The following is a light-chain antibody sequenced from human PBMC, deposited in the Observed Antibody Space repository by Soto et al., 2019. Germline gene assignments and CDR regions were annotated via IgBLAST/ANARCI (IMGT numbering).Light chain of an antibody. V-gene: IGKV1-5*01. J-gene: IGKJ1*01. CDR1: QTISSW. CDR3: QQYSSHST. CDR2: DAS. Sequence: DIQMTQSPSTLSGSVGDRVTITCRASQTISSWLAWYQQKPGKAPKLLIYDASNLETGVPSRFSGSGSGTDFTLTISSLQPDDFATYYCQQYSSHSTFGQGTKVDI.